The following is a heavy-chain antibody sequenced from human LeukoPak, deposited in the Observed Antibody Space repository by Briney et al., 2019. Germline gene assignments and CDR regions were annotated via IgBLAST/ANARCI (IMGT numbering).Heavy chain of an antibody. CDR2: ISSSSSTI. CDR3: ALTRGYSGYDLDY. CDR1: GFTFSSYS. V-gene: IGHV3-48*01. Sequence: GGSLRLSCAASGFTFSSYSMNWVRQAPGKGLEWVSYISSSSSTIYYADSVKGRFTISRDNAKNSLYLQMNSLRVEDTGVYYCALTRGYSGYDLDYWGQGTLVTVSS. J-gene: IGHJ4*02. D-gene: IGHD5-12*01.